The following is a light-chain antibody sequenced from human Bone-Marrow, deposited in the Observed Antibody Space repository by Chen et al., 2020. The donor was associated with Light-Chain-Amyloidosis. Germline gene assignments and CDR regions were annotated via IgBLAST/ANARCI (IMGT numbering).Light chain of an antibody. V-gene: IGLV2-14*01. CDR2: EVS. Sequence: QSALTQPPSVSGSPGQSITISCPGTSSDVGGYKYVPWYQQPPGKAPKLTIYEVSNRPSGISNRFSGSKSGNTASLTISGLQAEDEADYYCSSYTGSSTYVFGTGTKVTVL. CDR1: SSDVGGYKY. CDR3: SSYTGSSTYV. J-gene: IGLJ1*01.